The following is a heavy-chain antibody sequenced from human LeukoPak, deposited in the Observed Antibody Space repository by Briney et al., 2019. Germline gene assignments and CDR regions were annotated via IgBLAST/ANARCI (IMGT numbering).Heavy chain of an antibody. CDR3: ARESSVFPPIYDSSGCLDY. D-gene: IGHD3-22*01. Sequence: ASVKVSCKASGYTFTSYGISWVRQAPGQGLEWMGWISAYNGNTNYAQKLQGRVTMTTDTSTSTAYMELRSLRSDDTAAYYCARESSVFPPIYDSSGCLDYWGQGTLVTVSS. CDR2: ISAYNGNT. J-gene: IGHJ4*02. CDR1: GYTFTSYG. V-gene: IGHV1-18*01.